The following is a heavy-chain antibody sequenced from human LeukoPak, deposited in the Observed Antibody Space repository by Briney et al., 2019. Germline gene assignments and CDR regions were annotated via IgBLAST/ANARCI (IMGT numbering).Heavy chain of an antibody. CDR3: ATGGAPGVAGL. CDR2: FSGSGGST. D-gene: IGHD2-8*02. J-gene: IGHJ4*02. V-gene: IGHV3-23*01. Sequence: PGGSLRLSCAASGFTFSNYAMSWVRQAPGKGLEWVSAFSGSGGSTYYADSVKGRFTISRDNSKNTLYLQMNSLRAGDTAVYYCATGGAPGVAGLWGQGTLVTVSS. CDR1: GFTFSNYA.